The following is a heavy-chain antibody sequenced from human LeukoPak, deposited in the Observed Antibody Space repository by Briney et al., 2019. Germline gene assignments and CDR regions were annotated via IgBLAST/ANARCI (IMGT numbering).Heavy chain of an antibody. D-gene: IGHD3-22*01. CDR1: GYTFTSYD. Sequence: ASVKVSCXASGYTFTSYDINWVRQATGQGLEWMGWMNPNSGNTGYAQKFQGRVTMTRNTSISTAYMELSSLRSEDTAVYYCARGRIRSSGYYFHYWGQGTLVTVSS. V-gene: IGHV1-8*01. CDR2: MNPNSGNT. CDR3: ARGRIRSSGYYFHY. J-gene: IGHJ4*02.